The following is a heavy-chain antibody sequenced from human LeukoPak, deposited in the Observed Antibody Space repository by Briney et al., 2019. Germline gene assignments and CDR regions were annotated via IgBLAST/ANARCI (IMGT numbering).Heavy chain of an antibody. CDR1: GFTFSSYW. CDR3: AKEVDDYVWGSYRYFAY. V-gene: IGHV3-74*01. J-gene: IGHJ4*02. Sequence: GGSLRLSCAASGFTFSSYWMHWVRQAPGKGLVWVSRINSDGSSTSYADSVKGRFTISRDNSKNTLYLQMNSLRAEDTAVYYCAKEVDDYVWGSYRYFAYWGQGTLVTVSS. CDR2: INSDGSST. D-gene: IGHD3-16*02.